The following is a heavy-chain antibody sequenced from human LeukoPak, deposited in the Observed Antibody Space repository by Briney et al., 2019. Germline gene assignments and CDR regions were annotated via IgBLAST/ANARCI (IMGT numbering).Heavy chain of an antibody. CDR3: LAQYYFDY. CDR1: GFTLSDAY. J-gene: IGHJ4*02. CDR2: ITSKGDGGTT. Sequence: GGSLRLSCAASGFTLSDAYMTWVRQTPGKGLEWVGRITSKGDGGTTHYAAPVKGRFIISRDDSKGTLYLQLNSLRTDDTAVYYCLAQYYFDYWGRGTLVTVSS. V-gene: IGHV3-15*01. D-gene: IGHD5-24*01.